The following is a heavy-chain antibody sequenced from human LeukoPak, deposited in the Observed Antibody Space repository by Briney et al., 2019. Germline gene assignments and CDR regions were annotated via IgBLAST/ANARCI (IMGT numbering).Heavy chain of an antibody. CDR1: GDSISTSNSY. CDR3: ARQTPPLRYFDWLSTNYYYYYMDV. CDR2: IYYSGST. D-gene: IGHD3-9*01. V-gene: IGHV4-39*01. Sequence: SETLSLTCTVSGDSISTSNSYWGWIRQPPGKGLEWIGSIYYSGSTYYNPSLKSRVTISVDTSKNQFSLKLSSVTAADTAVYYCARQTPPLRYFDWLSTNYYYYYMDVWGKGTTVTISS. J-gene: IGHJ6*03.